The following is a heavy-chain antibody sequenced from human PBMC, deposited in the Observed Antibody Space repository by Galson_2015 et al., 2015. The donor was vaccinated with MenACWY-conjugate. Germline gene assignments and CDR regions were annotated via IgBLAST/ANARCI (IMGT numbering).Heavy chain of an antibody. CDR2: INSDGSST. D-gene: IGHD4-17*01. CDR3: ARAYASNWHSDL. J-gene: IGHJ2*01. V-gene: IGHV3-74*01. CDR1: GFTFSSYW. Sequence: LRLSCAASGFTFSSYWMHWVRQAPGKGLVWVSRINSDGSSTTYADSVKGRFTISIDNAKNTLNLEMNSLRAEDTAVYYCARAYASNWHSDLSGPGTLVTVSS.